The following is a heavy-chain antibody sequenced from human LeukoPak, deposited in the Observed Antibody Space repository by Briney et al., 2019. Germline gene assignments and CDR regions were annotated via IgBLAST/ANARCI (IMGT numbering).Heavy chain of an antibody. V-gene: IGHV3-21*01. J-gene: IGHJ4*02. Sequence: GGSLRLSCAASGFTFSTFSMHWVRQAPGKGLEWVSSISDSSSYIYYADSVKGRFTISRDDANSSLYLQMNSLRVEDTAVYFCARDPQYFFDSSGFGYWGQGSLVAVSS. D-gene: IGHD3-22*01. CDR2: ISDSSSYI. CDR3: ARDPQYFFDSSGFGY. CDR1: GFTFSTFS.